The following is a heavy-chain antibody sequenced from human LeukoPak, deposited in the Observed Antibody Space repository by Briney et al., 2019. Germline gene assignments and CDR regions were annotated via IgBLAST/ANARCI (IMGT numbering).Heavy chain of an antibody. CDR3: TRGGYYEPIDS. V-gene: IGHV4-59*01. D-gene: IGHD3-22*01. Sequence: SETLSLTCSVSGGSFSTYYWSLIRQTPGKGLEQIGYIYNSGSTNYNPSLEGRVTMSIDTSKNQFSLKLSSVTAADTAVYYCTRGGYYEPIDSWGQGTLVTVSS. J-gene: IGHJ4*02. CDR2: IYNSGST. CDR1: GGSFSTYY.